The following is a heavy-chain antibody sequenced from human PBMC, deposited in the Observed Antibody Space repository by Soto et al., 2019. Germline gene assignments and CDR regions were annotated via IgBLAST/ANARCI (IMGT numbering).Heavy chain of an antibody. CDR3: AKSYCSSTSCYVWYFDY. Sequence: GGSLRLSCAASGFTFSSYAMSWVRQAPGKGLEWVSAISGSGGSTYYADSVKGRFTISRDNSKNTLYLQMNSLRAEDTAVYYCAKSYCSSTSCYVWYFDYWGQGTLVTVSS. D-gene: IGHD2-2*01. V-gene: IGHV3-23*01. CDR2: ISGSGGST. CDR1: GFTFSSYA. J-gene: IGHJ4*02.